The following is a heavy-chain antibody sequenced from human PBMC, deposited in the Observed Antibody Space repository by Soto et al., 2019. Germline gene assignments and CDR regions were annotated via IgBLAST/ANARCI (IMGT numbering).Heavy chain of an antibody. CDR3: ARLSAFPMGGYYFDY. CDR2: IFSNDEK. V-gene: IGHV2-26*01. J-gene: IGHJ4*02. CDR1: GFSLSNARMG. D-gene: IGHD3-16*01. Sequence: QVTLKESGPVLVKPTETLTLTCTVSGFSLSNARMGVSWIRQPPGKALEWLAHIFSNDEKSYSTSLKSRLTISKDTSKSQVVRTMTNMDPVDTATYYCARLSAFPMGGYYFDYWGQGTLVTVSS.